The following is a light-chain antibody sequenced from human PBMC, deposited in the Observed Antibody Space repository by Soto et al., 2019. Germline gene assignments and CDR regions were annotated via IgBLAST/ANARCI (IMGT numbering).Light chain of an antibody. V-gene: IGKV3-15*01. CDR3: QQYQTWPRT. J-gene: IGKJ1*01. CDR2: GAS. CDR1: HSFKSH. Sequence: MMMTQSPATLSVSPGERVTLSCMTSHSFKSHVAWYQQKPGQAPRLLIYGASTRATGFPARFSGSGSGTEFTLTISSLQSEDVAIYYCQQYQTWPRTFGQGTKVDIK.